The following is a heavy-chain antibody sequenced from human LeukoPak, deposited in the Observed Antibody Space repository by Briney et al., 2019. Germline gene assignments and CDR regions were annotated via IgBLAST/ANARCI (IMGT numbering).Heavy chain of an antibody. V-gene: IGHV1-69*04. Sequence: SVKVSCKASGGTFSIYAISWVRQAPGQGLEWMGRIIPIFGIANYAQKFQGRVTITADKSTSTAYMELSSLRSEDTAVYYCARGPSSVVTAANWFDPWGQGTLVTVSS. D-gene: IGHD2-21*02. CDR1: GGTFSIYA. J-gene: IGHJ5*02. CDR2: IIPIFGIA. CDR3: ARGPSSVVTAANWFDP.